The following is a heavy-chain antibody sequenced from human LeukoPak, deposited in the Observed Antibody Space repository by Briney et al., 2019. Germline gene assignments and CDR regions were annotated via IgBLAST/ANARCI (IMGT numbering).Heavy chain of an antibody. CDR2: IIPIFGTA. J-gene: IGHJ4*02. Sequence: SVKVSCKASGGTFSSYAISWVRQAPGQGLEWMGGIIPIFGTANYAQKFQGRVTITADESTSTAYMELSSLRSEDTAVYYCAGDGQYQLLFLWGQGTLVAVSS. CDR3: AGDGQYQLLFL. D-gene: IGHD2-2*01. CDR1: GGTFSSYA. V-gene: IGHV1-69*01.